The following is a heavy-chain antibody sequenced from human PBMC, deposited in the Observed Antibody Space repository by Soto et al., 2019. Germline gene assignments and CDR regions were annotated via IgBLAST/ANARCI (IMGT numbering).Heavy chain of an antibody. CDR1: GGTFSSYT. CDR3: ARARVPGYFCDY. Sequence: SVKVSCKASGGTFSSYTISWVRQAPGQGLEWMGRIIPILGIANYAQKFQGRVTITADKSTSTAYMELSSLRSEDTAVYYCARARVPGYFCDYWGQGTLVTVSS. CDR2: IIPILGIA. J-gene: IGHJ4*02. V-gene: IGHV1-69*02.